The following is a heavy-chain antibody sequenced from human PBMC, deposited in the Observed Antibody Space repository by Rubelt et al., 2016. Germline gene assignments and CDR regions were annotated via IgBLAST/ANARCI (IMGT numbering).Heavy chain of an antibody. CDR2: ISSTSSNN. CDR3: ARDFLD. Sequence: EVQLVESGGDLVPPGGSLRLSCAASGFSFSLHALNWVRQAPGKGLEWLSYISSTSSNNYYSDSVKGRLTISRDNAKKSLYLEMTSLRAEDTAVYYCARDFLDWGQGILVTVSS. D-gene: IGHD2/OR15-2a*01. CDR1: GFSFSLHA. V-gene: IGHV3-48*01. J-gene: IGHJ4*02.